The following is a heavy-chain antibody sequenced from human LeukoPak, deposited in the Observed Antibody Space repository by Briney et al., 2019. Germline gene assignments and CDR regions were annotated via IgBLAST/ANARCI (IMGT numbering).Heavy chain of an antibody. D-gene: IGHD3-22*01. V-gene: IGHV3-23*01. J-gene: IGHJ5*02. CDR3: AKHDPRRVVITNWFDL. CDR2: ISGSGGIT. Sequence: GGSLRLSCAASGFTFSAYAISWVRQAPGKGLEWVSAISGSGGITYYADSVKGRFTISRGNSKNTLYLQMNSLRAEDTAVYYCAKHDPRRVVITNWFDLWGQGTLVTVSS. CDR1: GFTFSAYA.